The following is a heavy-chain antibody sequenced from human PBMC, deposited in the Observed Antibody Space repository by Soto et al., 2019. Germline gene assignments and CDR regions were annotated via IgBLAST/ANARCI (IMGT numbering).Heavy chain of an antibody. Sequence: GGSLRLSCAASGFTFSSYAMSWVRQAPGKGLEWVSAISGSGGSTYYADSVKGRFTISRDNSKNTLYLQMNSLRADDTAVYYCAKGQPGRTGIANWGGYWYFDLWGRGTLVTVSS. D-gene: IGHD7-27*01. CDR3: AKGQPGRTGIANWGGYWYFDL. V-gene: IGHV3-23*01. CDR2: ISGSGGST. J-gene: IGHJ2*01. CDR1: GFTFSSYA.